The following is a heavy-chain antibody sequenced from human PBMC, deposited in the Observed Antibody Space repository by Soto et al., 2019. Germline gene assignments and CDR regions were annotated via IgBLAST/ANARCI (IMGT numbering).Heavy chain of an antibody. CDR1: GGSISSSSYY. D-gene: IGHD5-12*01. CDR2: IYYSGST. CDR3: EIFTFSGFYFDY. J-gene: IGHJ4*02. V-gene: IGHV4-39*01. Sequence: SETLSLTCTVSGGSISSSSYYWGWIRQPPGKGLEWIGSIYYSGSTYYNPSLKSRVTISVDTSKNQFSLKLSSVTAADTAVYYCEIFTFSGFYFDYWGQGTLVTVSS.